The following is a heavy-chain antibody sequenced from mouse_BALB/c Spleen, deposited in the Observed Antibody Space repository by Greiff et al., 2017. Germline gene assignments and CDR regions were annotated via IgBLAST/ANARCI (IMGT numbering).Heavy chain of an antibody. J-gene: IGHJ4*01. CDR1: GFTFSSYA. CDR3: ARVRDDYDDYAMDY. D-gene: IGHD2-4*01. CDR2: ISSGGSYT. Sequence: EVQGVESGGGLVKPGGSLKLSCAASGFTFSSYAMSWVRQSPEKRLEWVAEISSGGSYTYYPDTVTGRFTISRDNAKNTLYLEMSSLRSEDTAMYYCARVRDDYDDYAMDYWGQGTSVTVSS. V-gene: IGHV5-9-4*01.